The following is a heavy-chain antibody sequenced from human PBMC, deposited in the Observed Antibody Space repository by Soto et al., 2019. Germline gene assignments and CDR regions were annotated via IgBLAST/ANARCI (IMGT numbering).Heavy chain of an antibody. V-gene: IGHV3-30*02. Sequence: VGSLRLSCVGSGFIFSNNGMHWVRQTPGKGLEWVAFMSYDGSDTFYADSVKGRFTISRDNSKNTLFQHMSNLRAEDTAMYYCTIVRVADSALDHWGQGTLVTVSS. J-gene: IGHJ4*02. D-gene: IGHD3-10*02. CDR1: GFIFSNNG. CDR3: TIVRVADSALDH. CDR2: MSYDGSDT.